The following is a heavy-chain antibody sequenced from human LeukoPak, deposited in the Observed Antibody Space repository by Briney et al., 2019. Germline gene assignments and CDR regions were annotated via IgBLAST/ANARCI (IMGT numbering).Heavy chain of an antibody. CDR1: RFTFSSYA. CDR3: AKVRYTYGLMAYDY. Sequence: HGGSLRLSCAASRFTFSSYAMSWVRPAPGKGLGWVSGISGSGDNTYYGDSVKGRFTISRDNSKNTLYLQMNSLRAEDTAVYYCAKVRYTYGLMAYDYWGQGTLVTVSS. CDR2: ISGSGDNT. D-gene: IGHD5-18*01. V-gene: IGHV3-23*01. J-gene: IGHJ4*02.